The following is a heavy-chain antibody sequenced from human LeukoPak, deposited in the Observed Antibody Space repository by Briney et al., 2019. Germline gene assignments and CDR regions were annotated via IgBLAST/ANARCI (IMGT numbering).Heavy chain of an antibody. CDR3: ARGGYDILTGFAY. Sequence: GRSLRLSCAASGFTFSSYAMHWVRQAPGKGLEYVSAISSNGGSTYYADSVKGRFTISRDNSKNTLYLQMGSLRAEDMAVYYCARGGYDILTGFAYWGQGTLVTVSS. V-gene: IGHV3-64*02. D-gene: IGHD3-9*01. J-gene: IGHJ4*02. CDR1: GFTFSSYA. CDR2: ISSNGGST.